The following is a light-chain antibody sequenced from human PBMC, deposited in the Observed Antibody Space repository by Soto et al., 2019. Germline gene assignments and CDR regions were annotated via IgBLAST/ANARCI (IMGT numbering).Light chain of an antibody. CDR2: LGS. CDR3: MQPLQTPWT. J-gene: IGKJ1*01. V-gene: IGKV2-28*01. Sequence: DIVMTQSPLSLPVTPGEPASISCRSSQSLLHSSGYNYLHWYLQKPGQSPQLLIYLGSNRASGVPDRFSGSGSGTDFTLKISRVEAEDVGVYYCMQPLQTPWTFGQGTKVEIK. CDR1: QSLLHSSGYNY.